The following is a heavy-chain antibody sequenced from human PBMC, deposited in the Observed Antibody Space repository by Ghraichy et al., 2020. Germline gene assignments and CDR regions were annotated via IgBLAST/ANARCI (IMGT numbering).Heavy chain of an antibody. J-gene: IGHJ6*02. D-gene: IGHD3-10*01. Sequence: SVKVSCKASGFTFTSSAVQWVRQARGQRLEWIGWIVVGSGNTNYAQKFQERVTITRDMSTSTAYMELSSLRSEDTAVYYCAADPQITMVRGVIIEDYYGMDVWGQGTTVTVSS. V-gene: IGHV1-58*01. CDR2: IVVGSGNT. CDR3: AADPQITMVRGVIIEDYYGMDV. CDR1: GFTFTSSA.